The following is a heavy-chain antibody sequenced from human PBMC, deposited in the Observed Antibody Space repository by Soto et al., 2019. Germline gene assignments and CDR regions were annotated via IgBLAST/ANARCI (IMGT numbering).Heavy chain of an antibody. V-gene: IGHV1-69*02. J-gene: IGHJ4*02. CDR2: IIPIVDIT. CDR1: GGTFSSYS. Sequence: QVQLVQSGAEVKGPGSSVKVSCKASGGTFSSYSISWVRQAPGQGLEWMGRIIPIVDITTYAQKLEGRVTITADKSTSTAYMELSCLRSEDTAVYYCARVTAVAGNYFDYWGQGTQVTVSS. D-gene: IGHD6-19*01. CDR3: ARVTAVAGNYFDY.